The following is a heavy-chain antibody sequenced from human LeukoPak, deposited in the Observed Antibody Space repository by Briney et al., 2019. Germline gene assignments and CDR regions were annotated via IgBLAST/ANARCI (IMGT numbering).Heavy chain of an antibody. J-gene: IGHJ6*02. CDR2: ISAYNGNT. D-gene: IGHD4-23*01. CDR3: ASGDGGNSPYYYYGMDV. Sequence: ASVKVSCKASGGTFSSYAISWVRQAPGQGLEWMGWISAYNGNTNYAQKLQDRVTMTTDTSTSTAYMELRSLRSDDTAVYYCASGDGGNSPYYYYGMDVWGQGTTVTVSS. CDR1: GGTFSSYA. V-gene: IGHV1-18*01.